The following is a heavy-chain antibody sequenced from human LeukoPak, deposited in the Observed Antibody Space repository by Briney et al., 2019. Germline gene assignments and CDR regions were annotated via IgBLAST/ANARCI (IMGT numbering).Heavy chain of an antibody. V-gene: IGHV3-21*01. CDR2: ISSSSSYI. CDR3: ARDENYSTF. CDR1: GFTFSSYR. Sequence: GGPLRLSCAASGFTFSSYRMNGARQAPGKGLEWVSSISSSSSYIYYAASVKGRFTISRDNAKNSLYLQMNSLRAEDTAVYYCARDENYSTFWGQGTLVTVSS. J-gene: IGHJ4*02. D-gene: IGHD1-7*01.